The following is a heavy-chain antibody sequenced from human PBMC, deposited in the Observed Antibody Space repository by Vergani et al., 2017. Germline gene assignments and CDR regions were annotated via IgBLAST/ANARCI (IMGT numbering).Heavy chain of an antibody. J-gene: IGHJ5*01. D-gene: IGHD1-1*01. CDR1: GFTSSYYG. CDR3: AKGGWNYWFDS. V-gene: IGHV3-30*18. CDR2: ISYDGTQK. Sequence: VQLLESGGGLVQPGGSLRLSCVVSGFTSSYYGMHWVRQAPGKGLEWVAVISYDGTQKYYADSVKGRFTISRDNSKSTLYLQMNSLRAEDTAIYYCAKGGWNYWFDSWGQGTLVIVS.